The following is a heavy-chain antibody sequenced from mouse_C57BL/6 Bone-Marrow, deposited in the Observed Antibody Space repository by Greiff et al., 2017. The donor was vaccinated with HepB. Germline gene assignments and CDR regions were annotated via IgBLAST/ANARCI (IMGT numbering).Heavy chain of an antibody. J-gene: IGHJ2*01. D-gene: IGHD1-1*01. CDR3: ARCAVVANYFDY. V-gene: IGHV1-54*01. Sequence: QVHVKQSGAELVRPGTSVKVSCKASGYAFTNYLIEWVKQRPGQGLEWIGVINPGSGGTNYNEKFKGKATLTADKSSSTAYMQLSSLTSEDSAVYFCARCAVVANYFDYWGQGTTLTVSS. CDR2: INPGSGGT. CDR1: GYAFTNYL.